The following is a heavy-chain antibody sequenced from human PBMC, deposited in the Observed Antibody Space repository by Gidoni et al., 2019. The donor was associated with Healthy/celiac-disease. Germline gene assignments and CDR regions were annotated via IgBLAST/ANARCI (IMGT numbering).Heavy chain of an antibody. V-gene: IGHV4-59*01. Sequence: QVQLQESGPGLVKPSETLSLTCTVSGGSISSSYWSWIRQPPGKGLEWIGYIYYSGSTNYNPSLKSRVNISVDTSKNQFSLKLSSVTAAVTAVYYCARVYAAAAYFDYWGQGTLVTVSS. CDR1: GGSISSSY. J-gene: IGHJ4*02. D-gene: IGHD6-13*01. CDR3: ARVYAAAAYFDY. CDR2: IYYSGST.